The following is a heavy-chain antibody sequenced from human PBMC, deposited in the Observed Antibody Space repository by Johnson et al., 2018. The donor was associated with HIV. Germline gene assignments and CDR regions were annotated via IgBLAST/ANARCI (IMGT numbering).Heavy chain of an antibody. V-gene: IGHV3-15*01. CDR1: GFAVSGYY. J-gene: IGHJ3*02. Sequence: VQLVESGGGVVRPGGSLRLSCVASGFAVSGYYMSWVRQAPGKGLEWVGRVTSKTDGGPTDYAAPVKGRFTISRDASNNTLYLQMNSLKTEDTAVYYCTTGLYWNDAFDIWGQGTMVTVSS. CDR2: VTSKTDGGPT. CDR3: TTGLYWNDAFDI. D-gene: IGHD1-1*01.